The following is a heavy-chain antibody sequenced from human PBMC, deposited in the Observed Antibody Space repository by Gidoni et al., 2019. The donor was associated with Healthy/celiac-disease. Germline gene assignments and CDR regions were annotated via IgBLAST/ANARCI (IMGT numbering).Heavy chain of an antibody. V-gene: IGHV1-46*04. J-gene: IGHJ5*02. CDR3: ARSHDYGDYALRGDNWFDP. CDR1: GYTFTSYY. D-gene: IGHD4-17*01. Sequence: QVQLVQSGAEVTKPGASVKVSCKASGYTFTSYYMHWVRQAPGQGLEWMGIINPSGGSTSYAQKLQGRVTMTRDTSTSTVYMELSSLRSEDTAAYYCARSHDYGDYALRGDNWFDPWGQGTLVTVSS. CDR2: INPSGGST.